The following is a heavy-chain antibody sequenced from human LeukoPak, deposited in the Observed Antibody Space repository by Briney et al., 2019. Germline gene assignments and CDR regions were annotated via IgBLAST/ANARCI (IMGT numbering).Heavy chain of an antibody. CDR2: INHSGST. V-gene: IGHV4-34*01. J-gene: IGHJ5*02. Sequence: SETLSLTCAVYGGSFSGYYWSWIRQPPGKGLEWIGEINHSGSTNYNPSLKSRVTISVDTSKNQFSLKLSSVTAADTAVYYRARGGYDYVWGSYRRNWFDPWGQGTLVTVSS. CDR3: ARGGYDYVWGSYRRNWFDP. D-gene: IGHD3-16*02. CDR1: GGSFSGYY.